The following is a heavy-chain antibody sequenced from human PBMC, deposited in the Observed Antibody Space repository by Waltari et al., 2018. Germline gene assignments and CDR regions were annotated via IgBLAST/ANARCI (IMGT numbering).Heavy chain of an antibody. V-gene: IGHV1-18*01. CDR2: SSADSGST. D-gene: IGHD4-17*01. CDR3: ARLLTTVITPPDN. Sequence: QVQLVQSGGEVKKPGASVKISCRASGYTFTSFDISWVRQAPGQGLEWMGWSSADSGSTEYPQKVQGRVTMTTDTSTSTAYMELRSLRSDDTAVYYCARLLTTVITPPDNWGQGTLVTVSS. CDR1: GYTFTSFD. J-gene: IGHJ4*02.